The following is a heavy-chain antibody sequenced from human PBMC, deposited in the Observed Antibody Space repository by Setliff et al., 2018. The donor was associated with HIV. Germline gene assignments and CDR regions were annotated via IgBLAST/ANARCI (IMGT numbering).Heavy chain of an antibody. CDR3: ARARGLLPYYYLDV. D-gene: IGHD3-10*01. Sequence: PSETLSLTCTVSGGSISNYYWSWIRQPPGKGLEWIGYIYYSGSTNYNPSLKSRVTILVDSSRNQFSLRLSSVTAADTAVYYCARARGLLPYYYLDVWGKGTTVTVSS. CDR2: IYYSGST. V-gene: IGHV4-59*08. CDR1: GGSISNYY. J-gene: IGHJ6*03.